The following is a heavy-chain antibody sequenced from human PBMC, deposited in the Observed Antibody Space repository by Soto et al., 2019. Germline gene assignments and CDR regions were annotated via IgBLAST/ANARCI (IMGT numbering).Heavy chain of an antibody. CDR1: GYTFTSYA. V-gene: IGHV1-3*01. Sequence: ASVKVSCKASGYTFTSYAMHWVRQAPGQRLERMGWINAGNGNTKYSQKFKGRVTITRDTSASTAYMKLSSLRSEDTAIYNSTREGTVIHYYYTLDVWRKGTPVTVSS. J-gene: IGHJ6*03. CDR2: INAGNGNT. CDR3: TREGTVIHYYYTLDV. D-gene: IGHD3-16*01.